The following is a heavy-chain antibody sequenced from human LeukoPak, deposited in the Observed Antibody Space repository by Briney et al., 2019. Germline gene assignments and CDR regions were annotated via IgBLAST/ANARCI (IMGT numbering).Heavy chain of an antibody. V-gene: IGHV3-7*03. CDR1: GMTFRSHW. D-gene: IGHD2-15*01. CDR2: ISQDGSRT. J-gene: IGHJ2*01. CDR3: ARSYCSGNKCYSDWYFDL. Sequence: GGSLSLSCAASGMTFRSHWLSWVRQVPGKGLEWVAKISQDGSRTDYVDSVRGRFTISRDNAKNSLYLQMNSLRADDTAVYYCARSYCSGNKCYSDWYFDLWGRGTQVIVSS.